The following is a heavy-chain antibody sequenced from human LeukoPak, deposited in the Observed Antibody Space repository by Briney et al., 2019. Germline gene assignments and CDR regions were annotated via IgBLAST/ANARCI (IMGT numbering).Heavy chain of an antibody. D-gene: IGHD1-26*01. CDR1: GGSISSGDYY. CDR3: ARRDVGAFDI. Sequence: SETLSLTCTVSGGSISSGDYYWSWTRQHPGKGLEWIGYIYYSGSTYYNPSLRSRVTISVDTSKNQFSLKLSSVTAADTAVYYCARRDVGAFDIWGQGTMVTVSS. V-gene: IGHV4-31*03. J-gene: IGHJ3*02. CDR2: IYYSGST.